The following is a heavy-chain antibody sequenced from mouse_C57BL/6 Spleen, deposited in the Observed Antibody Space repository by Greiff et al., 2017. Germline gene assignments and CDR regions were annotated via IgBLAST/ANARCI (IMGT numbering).Heavy chain of an antibody. D-gene: IGHD4-1*01. CDR3: AKNDWDWFAY. V-gene: IGHV2-5*01. Sequence: VQLQQSGPGLVRPSQCLSITCTVSGFSLTSYGVHWVRQSPGKGLEWLGVIWSGGSTDYNAAFMSRLSITKDNSKIQVYFKMNSLQADDTAIYYCAKNDWDWFAYWGQGTLVTVSA. CDR1: GFSLTSYG. CDR2: IWSGGST. J-gene: IGHJ3*01.